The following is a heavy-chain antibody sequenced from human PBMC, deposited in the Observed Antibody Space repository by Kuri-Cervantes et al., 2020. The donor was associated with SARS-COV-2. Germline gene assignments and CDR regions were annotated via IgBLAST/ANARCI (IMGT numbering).Heavy chain of an antibody. Sequence: SVKVSCKASGGTFSSYAISWVRQAPGQGLEWMGGIIPIFGTANYAQKFQGRVTITADESTSTAYMELSSLRSEDTAVYYCAGDLITMVRGVISVLEFWGQGTLVTVSS. CDR2: IIPIFGTA. J-gene: IGHJ4*02. CDR1: GGTFSSYA. V-gene: IGHV1-69*13. CDR3: AGDLITMVRGVISVLEF. D-gene: IGHD3-10*01.